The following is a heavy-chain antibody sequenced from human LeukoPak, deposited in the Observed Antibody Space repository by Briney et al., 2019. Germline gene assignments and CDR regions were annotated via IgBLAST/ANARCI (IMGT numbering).Heavy chain of an antibody. Sequence: GGSLRLSCAASGFTFSSYAMSWVRQAPGKWLEWVSAISGSGGSTYYADSVKGRFTISRDNSKNTLYLQMNSLRAEDTAVYYCAKVSPRMTIVTTWVQYWGQGTLVTVSS. CDR1: GFTFSSYA. CDR2: ISGSGGST. J-gene: IGHJ4*02. V-gene: IGHV3-23*01. D-gene: IGHD4-11*01. CDR3: AKVSPRMTIVTTWVQY.